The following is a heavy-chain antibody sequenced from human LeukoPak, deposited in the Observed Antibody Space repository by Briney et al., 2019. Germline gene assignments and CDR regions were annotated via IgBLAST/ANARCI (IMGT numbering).Heavy chain of an antibody. Sequence: GGSLRLSCAASGFTFSSYAMSWVRQAPGKGLEWVSAISGSGGSTYYADSVKGRFTISRDNSKNTLYLQVNSLRAEDTAVYYCANNPPEARSFDYWGQGTLVTVSS. J-gene: IGHJ4*02. D-gene: IGHD1-14*01. CDR1: GFTFSSYA. CDR2: ISGSGGST. CDR3: ANNPPEARSFDY. V-gene: IGHV3-23*01.